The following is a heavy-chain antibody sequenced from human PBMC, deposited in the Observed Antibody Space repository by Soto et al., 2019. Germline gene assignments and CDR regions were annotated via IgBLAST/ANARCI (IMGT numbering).Heavy chain of an antibody. J-gene: IGHJ5*02. Sequence: QVQLVQSGAEVKKPGASVKVSCKASGYTFTGYDINWVRQATGQGLEWVGWMSPSRGDTGYAQKFQDRLTMTWDTSISTAYMELNSLSSEDTAVYYCARDYGGKSGWFDPWGQGTLVTVSS. CDR1: GYTFTGYD. CDR3: ARDYGGKSGWFDP. D-gene: IGHD4-17*01. V-gene: IGHV1-8*01. CDR2: MSPSRGDT.